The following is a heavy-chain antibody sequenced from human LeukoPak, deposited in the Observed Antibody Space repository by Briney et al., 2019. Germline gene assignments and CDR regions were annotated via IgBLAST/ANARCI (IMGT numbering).Heavy chain of an antibody. J-gene: IGHJ5*02. Sequence: SETLSLTCDVPGGPIAYSNYFWGWLRQPPGKGLEWIGSIYYTGTTYYNPSLKSRVTISVDTSKNQFSLRLNSVTAADTAVYYCTRHGPGAWGQGTLVIVSS. CDR2: IYYTGTT. CDR3: TRHGPGA. CDR1: GGPIAYSNYF. V-gene: IGHV4-39*01. D-gene: IGHD3-10*01.